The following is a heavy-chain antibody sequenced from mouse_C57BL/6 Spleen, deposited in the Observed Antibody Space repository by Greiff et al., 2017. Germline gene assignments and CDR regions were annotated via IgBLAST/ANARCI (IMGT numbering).Heavy chain of an antibody. V-gene: IGHV5-9-1*02. J-gene: IGHJ4*01. CDR2: ISSGGDYI. D-gene: IGHD2-14*01. CDR3: TRGGYDVAMDY. Sequence: EVKLVESGEGLVKPGGSMKLSCAASGFTFSSYAMSWVRQTPEKRLEWVAYISSGGDYIYYADTVKGRFTISRDNARNTLYLQMSSLKSEDTAMYYCTRGGYDVAMDYWGQGTSVTVSS. CDR1: GFTFSSYA.